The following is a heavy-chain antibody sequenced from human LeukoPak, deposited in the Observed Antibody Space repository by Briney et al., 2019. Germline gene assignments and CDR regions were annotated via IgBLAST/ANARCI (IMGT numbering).Heavy chain of an antibody. V-gene: IGHV4-34*01. CDR2: INHSGST. D-gene: IGHD6-13*01. Sequence: SETLSLTCAVYGGSFSGYYWSWVRQPPGKGLEWIGEINHSGSTNYNPSLKSRVTISVDRSKNQFSLKLSSVTAADTAVYYCARGKQLAPNYYYYYGMDVWGQGTTVTVSS. CDR1: GGSFSGYY. CDR3: ARGKQLAPNYYYYYGMDV. J-gene: IGHJ6*02.